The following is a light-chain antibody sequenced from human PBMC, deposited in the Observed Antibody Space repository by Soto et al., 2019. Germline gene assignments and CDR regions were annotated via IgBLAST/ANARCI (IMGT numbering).Light chain of an antibody. J-gene: IGLJ1*01. CDR3: SSYTSISTDV. V-gene: IGLV2-14*01. CDR1: SSDVGGYNY. CDR2: DVS. Sequence: QSVLTQPASVSGSPGQSITISCTGTSSDVGGYNYVSWYQQHPGKAPKLMIYDVSNRPSGVSNRFSGSKSGNTASLTISGLQAEDEADYYCSSYTSISTDVFGTGTKVTVL.